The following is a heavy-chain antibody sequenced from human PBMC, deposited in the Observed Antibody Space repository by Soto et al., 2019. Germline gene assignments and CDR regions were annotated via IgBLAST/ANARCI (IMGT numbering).Heavy chain of an antibody. J-gene: IGHJ2*01. CDR2: IRSTANNYAT. Sequence: EVQLVESGGGLVQSGGSLKLSCAASGFTFSGSAMHWVRQASGKGLEWVGRIRSTANNYATVYAASVKGRFTISRDDSKNTAHLQMTSLKTEDTAVYYCARHALQYCGGDCYLLPYFDLWGRGTLVTVSS. CDR1: GFTFSGSA. D-gene: IGHD2-21*02. V-gene: IGHV3-73*02. CDR3: ARHALQYCGGDCYLLPYFDL.